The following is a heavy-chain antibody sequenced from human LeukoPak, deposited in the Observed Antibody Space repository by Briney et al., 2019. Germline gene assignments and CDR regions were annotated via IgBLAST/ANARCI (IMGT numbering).Heavy chain of an antibody. CDR1: GLTVSSHY. CDR2: IYSGGST. V-gene: IGHV3-66*01. CDR3: AKSPYYDSSGYSPIAFDI. Sequence: PGGSLRLSCAASGLTVSSHYMSWVRQAPGKGLEWVSVIYSGGSTYYADSVKGRFTISRDNSKNTLYLQMNSLRAEDTAVYYCAKSPYYDSSGYSPIAFDIWGQGTMVTVSS. D-gene: IGHD3-22*01. J-gene: IGHJ3*02.